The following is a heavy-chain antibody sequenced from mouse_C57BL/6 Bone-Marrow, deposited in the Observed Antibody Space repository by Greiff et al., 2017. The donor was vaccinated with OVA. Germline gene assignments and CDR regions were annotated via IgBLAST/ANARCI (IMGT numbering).Heavy chain of an antibody. CDR3: THTGYDYDEEAY. J-gene: IGHJ3*01. Sequence: QLQQSGAELVRPGASVTLSCKASGYTFTDYEMHWVKQTPVHGLEWIGAIDPETGGTAYNQKFKGKAILTADKSSSTAYMELRSLTSEDSAVYYCTHTGYDYDEEAYWGQGTLVTVSA. D-gene: IGHD2-4*01. V-gene: IGHV1-15*01. CDR2: IDPETGGT. CDR1: GYTFTDYE.